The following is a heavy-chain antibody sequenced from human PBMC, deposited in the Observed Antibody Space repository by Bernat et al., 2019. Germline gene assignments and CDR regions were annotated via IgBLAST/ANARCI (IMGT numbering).Heavy chain of an antibody. D-gene: IGHD6-19*01. CDR1: GFTFSSYS. CDR2: ISSSSSYI. J-gene: IGHJ6*03. V-gene: IGHV3-21*05. CDR3: ARVHSSGWYVVPYYYYYMDV. Sequence: EVQLVESGGGLVKPGGSLRLSCAVSGFTFSSYSMNWVRQAPGKGLEWVSYISSSSSYIYYADSVKGRFTISRDNAKNSLYLQMNSLRAEDTAVYYCARVHSSGWYVVPYYYYYMDVWGKGTTVTVSS.